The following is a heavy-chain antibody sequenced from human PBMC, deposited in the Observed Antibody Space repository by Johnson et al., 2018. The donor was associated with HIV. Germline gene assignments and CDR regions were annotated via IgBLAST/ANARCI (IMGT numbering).Heavy chain of an antibody. CDR1: GFTFSSYP. J-gene: IGHJ3*02. V-gene: IGHV3-30*18. CDR2: ISYDGSNK. Sequence: QEKLVESGGGVVQPGRSLRLSCAVSGFTFSSYPMHWVRQAPGKGLEWVAVISYDGSNKYYADSVKGRFTISRDNSKNTLYLQMNSLRAEDTAVYYCAKTAAADAFDIWGQGTMVTVSS. CDR3: AKTAAADAFDI. D-gene: IGHD2-2*01.